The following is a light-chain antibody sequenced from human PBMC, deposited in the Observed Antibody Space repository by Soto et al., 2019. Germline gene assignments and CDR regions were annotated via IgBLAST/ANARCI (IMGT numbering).Light chain of an antibody. Sequence: DIVMTQSPDSLAVSLGERATINCKSSQSVLYSSNNKNYLAWYQQKPGQPPKLLIYWASTRESGVPDRFSGSRSGTDFTLTISSLQAEDVAVYYCQQYYSTPRYTFGQGTKLEIK. CDR3: QQYYSTPRYT. CDR1: QSVLYSSNNKNY. V-gene: IGKV4-1*01. J-gene: IGKJ2*01. CDR2: WAS.